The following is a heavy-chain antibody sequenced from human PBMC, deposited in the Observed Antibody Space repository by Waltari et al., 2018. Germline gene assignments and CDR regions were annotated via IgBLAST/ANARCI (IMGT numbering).Heavy chain of an antibody. CDR2: ISYSGTT. CDR3: ARYYGNGEGWLDP. J-gene: IGHJ5*02. V-gene: IGHV4-39*07. CDR1: GGSISSGSYY. Sequence: QLQLQESGPGLVKPSETLSLTCTVSGGSISSGSYYWGWIRQPPGKGLESIGYISYSGTTYCNLSLKSRVTMSVDTSRDQYSLSLGSVAAADTAVYYCARYYGNGEGWLDPWGQGTLVTVSS. D-gene: IGHD3-3*01.